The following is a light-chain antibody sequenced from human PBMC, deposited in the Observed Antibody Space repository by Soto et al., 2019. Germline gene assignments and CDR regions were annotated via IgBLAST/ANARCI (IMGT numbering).Light chain of an antibody. CDR1: QSVSGW. Sequence: DIQRTQSPSTLSASVGDTVTVTCRAIQSVSGWLAWYRQKPGEAPKLLIYDASALPRGVPSRFSGSGSGTKFTLTLGRLQPDDFATYYCQQYKTFSGTFGPGPKVEI. CDR2: DAS. CDR3: QQYKTFSGT. V-gene: IGKV1-5*01. J-gene: IGKJ1*01.